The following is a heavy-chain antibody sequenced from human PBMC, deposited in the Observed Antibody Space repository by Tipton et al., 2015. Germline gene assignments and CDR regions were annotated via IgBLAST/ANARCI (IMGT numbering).Heavy chain of an antibody. CDR3: ACQDYDSLTRDYQTVDY. CDR2: IYYSGDM. Sequence: LSLTCTVSGVSISGTSYYWGWIRQPPGKGLEWIGSIYYSGDMYYNPSLKSRVTMSRDTSKNQFSLKLTSVTAADTAVYYCACQDYDSLTRDYQTVDYWGQGTLVSVSS. CDR1: GVSISGTSYY. D-gene: IGHD3-9*01. V-gene: IGHV4-39*07. J-gene: IGHJ4*02.